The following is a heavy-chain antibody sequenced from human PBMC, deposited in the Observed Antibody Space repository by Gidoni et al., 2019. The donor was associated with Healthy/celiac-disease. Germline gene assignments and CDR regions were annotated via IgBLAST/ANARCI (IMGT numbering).Heavy chain of an antibody. CDR1: GGSISSGDSY. J-gene: IGHJ4*02. V-gene: IGHV4-30-4*01. Sequence: QVQLQESGPGLVKPSQILSLTCTVSGGSISSGDSYWIWIRQPPGKGLEWIGYIYYSGSTYYNPSLKSRVTISVDTSKNQFSLKLSSVTAADTAVYYCASNNFYYDSSEYYFDYWGQGTLVTVSS. CDR2: IYYSGST. CDR3: ASNNFYYDSSEYYFDY. D-gene: IGHD3-22*01.